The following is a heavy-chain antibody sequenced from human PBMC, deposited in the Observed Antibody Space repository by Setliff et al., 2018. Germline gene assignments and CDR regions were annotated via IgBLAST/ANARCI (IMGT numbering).Heavy chain of an antibody. Sequence: SETLSLTCAVYGGSFSGYYWSWIRQPPGKGMEWIGEINQSGSTNCNTSLKRRVIISVDASKKAFSLRLNSVTAADTAVFYCARHAITSGGRPDYFDNWGPGTLVTVSS. V-gene: IGHV4-34*01. CDR1: GGSFSGYY. CDR3: ARHAITSGGRPDYFDN. CDR2: INQSGST. D-gene: IGHD2-8*02. J-gene: IGHJ4*02.